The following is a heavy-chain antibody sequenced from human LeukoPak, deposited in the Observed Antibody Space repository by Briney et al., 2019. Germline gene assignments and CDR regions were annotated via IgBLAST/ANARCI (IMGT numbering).Heavy chain of an antibody. CDR2: IYAGDADT. D-gene: IGHD1-7*01. CDR3: ARFRGELMDGFDF. CDR1: WHSFSTDW. Sequence: GDSLKISCKGSWHSFSTDWIAWVRQMPGKGLELMGVIYAGDADTRYSPSFQSQVTISADKSLNTAYLQWTNLKASDTAMYYCARFRGELMDGFDFWGQGTLVTVSS. V-gene: IGHV5-51*01. J-gene: IGHJ4*02.